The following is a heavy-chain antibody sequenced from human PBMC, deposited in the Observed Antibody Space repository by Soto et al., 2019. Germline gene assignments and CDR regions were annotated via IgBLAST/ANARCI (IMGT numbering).Heavy chain of an antibody. CDR2: ISAYNGNT. CDR3: ARGRDSSGDFDY. V-gene: IGHV1-18*01. CDR1: WCTFTSLG. D-gene: IGHD3-22*01. Sequence: VSSNAAWCTFTSLGGRWVRQTPGQGLEWMGWISAYNGNTNYAQKLQGRVTMTTDTSTSTAYMELRSLRSDDTAVYYCARGRDSSGDFDYWGQGTLVTVSS. J-gene: IGHJ4*02.